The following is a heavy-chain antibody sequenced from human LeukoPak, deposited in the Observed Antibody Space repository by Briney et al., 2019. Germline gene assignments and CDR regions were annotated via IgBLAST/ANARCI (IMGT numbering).Heavy chain of an antibody. Sequence: GGSLRLSCAASGFTFSSYAMSWVRQAPGKGLEWVSAISGSGGSTYYADSVKGRFTISRDNSKNTLYLQMNSLRAEDTAVYYCAKDRFGIAAYGRFDYWGQGTLVTVPS. CDR3: AKDRFGIAAYGRFDY. D-gene: IGHD6-13*01. J-gene: IGHJ4*02. CDR1: GFTFSSYA. V-gene: IGHV3-23*01. CDR2: ISGSGGST.